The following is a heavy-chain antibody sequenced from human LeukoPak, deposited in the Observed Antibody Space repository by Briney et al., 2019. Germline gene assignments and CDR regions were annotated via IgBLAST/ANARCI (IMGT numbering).Heavy chain of an antibody. CDR3: AKQLDSGNYYPTGDDY. CDR1: GFTLSSYA. V-gene: IGHV3-23*01. J-gene: IGHJ4*02. D-gene: IGHD3-10*01. Sequence: GRSLRLSCAASGFTLSSYATSWVRQAPGKGLEWVSAISASGADTYYADSVKGRFTISRDTSKNTVYLQMNSLRDEDTAVYYCAKQLDSGNYYPTGDDYWGQGTLVTVSS. CDR2: ISASGADT.